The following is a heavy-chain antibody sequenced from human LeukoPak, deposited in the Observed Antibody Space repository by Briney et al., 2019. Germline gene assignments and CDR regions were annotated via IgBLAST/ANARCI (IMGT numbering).Heavy chain of an antibody. V-gene: IGHV3-11*01. D-gene: IGHD4-17*01. CDR1: GFTFSDYY. Sequence: GGSLRLSCAASGFTFSDYYMSWIRQAPGKGLEWVSYISGSGGTINYADSVKGRFTISRDNAKKSLFLQMNSLRAEDTAVYYCAAALYGDYVGNWFDPWGQGTLVTVSS. J-gene: IGHJ5*02. CDR2: ISGSGGTI. CDR3: AAALYGDYVGNWFDP.